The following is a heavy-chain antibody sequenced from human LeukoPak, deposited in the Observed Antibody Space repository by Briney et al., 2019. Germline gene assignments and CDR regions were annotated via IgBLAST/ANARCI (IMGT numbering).Heavy chain of an antibody. D-gene: IGHD4-23*01. J-gene: IGHJ4*02. CDR2: INPSGGST. CDR1: GYTFTSYY. Sequence: GASVKVSCKASGYTFTSYYMHWVRQAPGQGLEWMGIINPSGGSTSYAQKFQGRVTMTRDTSTRTVYMELSSLRSEDSAVYYCARDGGNSDRLDYWGQGTLVTVSS. CDR3: ARDGGNSDRLDY. V-gene: IGHV1-46*01.